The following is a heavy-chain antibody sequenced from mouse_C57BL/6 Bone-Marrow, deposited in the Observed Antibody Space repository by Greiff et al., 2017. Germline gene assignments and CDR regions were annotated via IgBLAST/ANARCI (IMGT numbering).Heavy chain of an antibody. CDR2: IDPETGGT. CDR3: TRGGKDDYFDV. J-gene: IGHJ4*01. V-gene: IGHV1-15*01. Sequence: QVQLQQSGAELVRPGASVTLSCKASGYTFTGYGMNWVKQTPVHGLEWIGAIDPETGGTAYNQKFKGKAILTADKSSSTAYMELRSLTSEDSAVYYCTRGGKDDYFDVWGQGTSVTVSS. CDR1: GYTFTGYG. D-gene: IGHD1-1*01.